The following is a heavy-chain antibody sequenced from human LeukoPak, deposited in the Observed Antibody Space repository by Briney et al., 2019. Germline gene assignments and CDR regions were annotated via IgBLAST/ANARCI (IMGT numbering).Heavy chain of an antibody. V-gene: IGHV3-23*01. J-gene: IGHJ4*02. CDR2: ISGTDGGT. Sequence: GGSQRLSCAASGFTFSSNAMSWDRQAPGKGLEWVSGISGTDGGTYYADSVKGRFTISRDNSKNTLYLQMNSLRAEDTAVYYCAKDSPVVGSSSWSDYWGQGTLLTVSS. CDR3: AKDSPVVGSSSWSDY. D-gene: IGHD6-13*01. CDR1: GFTFSSNA.